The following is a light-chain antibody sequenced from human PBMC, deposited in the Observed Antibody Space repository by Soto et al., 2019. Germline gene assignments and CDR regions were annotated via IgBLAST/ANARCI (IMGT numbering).Light chain of an antibody. J-gene: IGLJ3*02. CDR1: SSDIGASNF. CDR2: EAT. CDR3: APWDDSLKGPV. Sequence: QSALTQPPSVSGSPGQSITVSCTGTSSDIGASNFVSWYQHLPGRAPKVIIFEATNRPSGVSDRFSGSKSGTSASLAISGLQSEDEADYYCAPWDDSLKGPVFGGGTKLTVL. V-gene: IGLV2-14*01.